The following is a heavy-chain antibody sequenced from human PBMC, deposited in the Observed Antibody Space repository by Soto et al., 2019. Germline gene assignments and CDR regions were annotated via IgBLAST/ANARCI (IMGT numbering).Heavy chain of an antibody. J-gene: IGHJ4*02. V-gene: IGHV3-48*01. CDR1: GFSFSTYD. CDR2: ISISGSII. CDR3: ASGRDSGGYSF. Sequence: ESGGGLVQPGGSLRLSCAASGFSFSTYDMNWVRQAPGKGLEWLSYISISGSIIYYADSVKGRFTVSRDNAKNSLYLQMNSLRAEDTAVYYCASGRDSGGYSFWGQGTLVTVSS. D-gene: IGHD3-10*01.